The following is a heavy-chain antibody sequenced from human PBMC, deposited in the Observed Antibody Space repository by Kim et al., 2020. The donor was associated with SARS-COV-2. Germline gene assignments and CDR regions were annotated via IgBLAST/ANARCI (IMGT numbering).Heavy chain of an antibody. V-gene: IGHV4-39*01. CDR1: GVSISSSAYY. J-gene: IGHJ3*02. CDR3: ARHVDSSSSKAFYI. Sequence: SETLSLTCTVSGVSISSSAYYWGWIRQPPGKGLEWIGSIYYSGSTYYNPSLKSRVTISVDTSKNQFSLKLSSMTAADTAVYYCARHVDSSSSKAFYIWG. CDR2: IYYSGST. D-gene: IGHD6-13*01.